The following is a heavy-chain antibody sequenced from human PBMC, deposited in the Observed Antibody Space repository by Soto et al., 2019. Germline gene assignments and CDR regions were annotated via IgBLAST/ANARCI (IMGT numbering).Heavy chain of an antibody. CDR3: ARGAYCSGGSCYWWFDP. D-gene: IGHD2-15*01. J-gene: IGHJ5*02. CDR1: GDSVSSNSAA. V-gene: IGHV6-1*01. Sequence: SQTLSLTCAISGDSVSSNSAAWNWIRQSPSRGLEWLGRTYYRSKWYNDYAVSVKSRITINPDTSKNQFSLQLNSLTPEDTAVYYCARGAYCSGGSCYWWFDPWGQGTLVTVLL. CDR2: TYYRSKWYN.